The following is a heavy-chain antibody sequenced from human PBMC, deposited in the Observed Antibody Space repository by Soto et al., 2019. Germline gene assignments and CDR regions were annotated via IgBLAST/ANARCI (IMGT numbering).Heavy chain of an antibody. CDR2: IYYSGST. CDR1: GGSISSYY. D-gene: IGHD6-13*01. CDR3: ASTRAAAGTYGNFDY. V-gene: IGHV4-59*01. J-gene: IGHJ4*02. Sequence: PSETLSLTCTVSGGSISSYYWSWIRQPPGKGLEWIGYIYYSGSTNYNPSLKSRVTISVDTSKNQFSLKLSSVTAADTAVYYCASTRAAAGTYGNFDYWGQGTLVTVSS.